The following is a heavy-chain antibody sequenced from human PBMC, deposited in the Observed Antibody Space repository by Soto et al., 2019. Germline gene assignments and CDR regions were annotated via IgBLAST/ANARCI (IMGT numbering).Heavy chain of an antibody. CDR3: AREPRYCRGGSCSITGDAYYI. D-gene: IGHD2-15*01. CDR1: GFIVSNTY. V-gene: IGHV3-66*01. Sequence: ESGGGLVQPGGSLRLSCTASGFIVSNTYVNWVRQAPGKGLEWVSVISNRGDTHYADSVRGRFSLSRDISDNTLHLQMNNLRVEDTAVYYCAREPRYCRGGSCSITGDAYYIWGQGTMVTVSS. CDR2: ISNRGDT. J-gene: IGHJ3*02.